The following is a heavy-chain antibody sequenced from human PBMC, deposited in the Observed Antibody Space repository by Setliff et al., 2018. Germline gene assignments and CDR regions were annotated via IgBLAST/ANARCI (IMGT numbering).Heavy chain of an antibody. CDR1: GYIFTGYH. D-gene: IGHD6-6*01. CDR2: INPNSGDT. J-gene: IGHJ1*01. V-gene: IGHV1-2*02. CDR3: ARDERAIEARQENFQY. Sequence: ASVKVSCKASGYIFTGYHMHWVRQAPGQGLEWMGWINPNSGDTKFAQKFQGRVAMTRDTSISTVYMELSRLRSDDTAVFYCARDERAIEARQENFQYWGQGTLVTVSS.